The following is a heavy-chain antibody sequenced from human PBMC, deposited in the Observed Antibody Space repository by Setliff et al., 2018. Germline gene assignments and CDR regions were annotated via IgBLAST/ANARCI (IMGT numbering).Heavy chain of an antibody. J-gene: IGHJ3*02. Sequence: SVTVSCKASGGTFSSYAISWVRQAPGQGLEWMGGIIPIFDTANYAQEFQGRVTITADESTSTAYMELSSLRSEDTAVYYCARDGGGDSDAFDIWGQGTMVTVSS. CDR3: ARDGGGDSDAFDI. CDR2: IIPIFDTA. V-gene: IGHV1-69*13. CDR1: GGTFSSYA. D-gene: IGHD3-16*01.